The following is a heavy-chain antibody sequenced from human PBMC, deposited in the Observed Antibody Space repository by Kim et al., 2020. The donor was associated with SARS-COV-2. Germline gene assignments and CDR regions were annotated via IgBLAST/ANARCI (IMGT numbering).Heavy chain of an antibody. Sequence: SETLSLTCTVSGGSVSSGSYYWSWIRQPPGKGLEWIGYIYYSGSTNYNPSLKSRVTISVDTSKNQFSLKLSSVTAADTAVYYCARGNYDSSGLAAWGQGTLVTVSS. V-gene: IGHV4-61*01. CDR1: GGSVSSGSYY. J-gene: IGHJ5*02. CDR3: ARGNYDSSGLAA. D-gene: IGHD3-22*01. CDR2: IYYSGST.